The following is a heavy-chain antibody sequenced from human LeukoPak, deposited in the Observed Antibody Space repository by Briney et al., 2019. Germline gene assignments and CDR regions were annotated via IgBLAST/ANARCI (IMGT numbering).Heavy chain of an antibody. CDR2: INPSGGST. J-gene: IGHJ4*02. Sequence: ASVKVSCKASGYTFTSYYMHWVRQAPGQGLEWMGIINPSGGSTSYAQKFQGRVTMTRDTSTSTVYMELSSLRSEDTAVYYCARDPFERYSSGEMRGYDYWGQGTLVTVSS. CDR3: ARDPFERYSSGEMRGYDY. CDR1: GYTFTSYY. D-gene: IGHD6-19*01. V-gene: IGHV1-46*01.